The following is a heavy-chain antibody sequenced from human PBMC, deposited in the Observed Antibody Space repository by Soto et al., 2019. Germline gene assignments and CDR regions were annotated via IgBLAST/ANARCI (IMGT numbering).Heavy chain of an antibody. V-gene: IGHV1-69*12. Sequence: QVQLVQSGAEVKKPGSSVKVSCKASGGSLSNYGISWVRQAPGQGLEWMGGIIPVFGTANYAQKFQGRVTIAAYXSTSIVYMDVTSLRSEDTAVYYCARGDATKIVVTTYYGMDVWGQGTTVTVSS. CDR3: ARGDATKIVVTTYYGMDV. CDR2: IIPVFGTA. J-gene: IGHJ6*02. D-gene: IGHD4-17*01. CDR1: GGSLSNYG.